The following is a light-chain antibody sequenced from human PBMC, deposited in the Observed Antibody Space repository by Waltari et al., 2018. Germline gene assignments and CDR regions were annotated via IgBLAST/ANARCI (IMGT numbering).Light chain of an antibody. Sequence: DIQLTQSPSFLSAVVGDRVTITCRASQDISIFIAWYQQTPGKAPKLMIFAASDLQSGVPLRFRGTGSGTEFTLTISSLRPEDFATYYCQQLHSYPHTFGQGTTLAIK. V-gene: IGKV1-9*01. CDR1: QDISIF. J-gene: IGKJ2*01. CDR2: AAS. CDR3: QQLHSYPHT.